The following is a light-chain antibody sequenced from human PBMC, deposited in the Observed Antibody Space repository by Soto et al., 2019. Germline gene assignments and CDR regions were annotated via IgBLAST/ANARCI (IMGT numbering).Light chain of an antibody. J-gene: IGLJ1*01. CDR2: EVS. V-gene: IGLV2-8*01. CDR3: SSYAGNKNYV. CDR1: SSDVGGYNY. Sequence: QSALTQPPSASGSPGQSVTISCTGTSSDVGGYNYVSWYQQHPGKAPKLMIFEVSERPSGVPNRFSGSKSGNTASLTVSGLQAEDEADYYCSSYAGNKNYVFGTGTKVTVL.